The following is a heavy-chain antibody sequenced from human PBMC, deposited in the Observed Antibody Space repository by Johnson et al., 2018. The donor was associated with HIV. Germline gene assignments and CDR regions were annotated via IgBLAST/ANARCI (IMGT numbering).Heavy chain of an antibody. CDR1: GFTVSSNY. V-gene: IGHV3-66*01. Sequence: VQLVESGGALVQPGGSLRLSCAASGFTVSSNYMSWVRQAPGKGLEWVSVIYSGDTTYYADSVKGRFTIPSDNSKNTLYLQMNSLRAEDTAVYYCANSPLSPSGSYPHAPDASVWDIWGQGTMVTVSS. CDR2: IYSGDTT. CDR3: ANSPLSPSGSYPHAPDASVWDI. D-gene: IGHD1-26*01. J-gene: IGHJ3*02.